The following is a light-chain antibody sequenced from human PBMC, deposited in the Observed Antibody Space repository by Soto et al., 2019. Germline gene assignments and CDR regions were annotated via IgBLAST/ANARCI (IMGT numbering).Light chain of an antibody. V-gene: IGKV1-27*01. J-gene: IGKJ1*01. CDR2: DAS. CDR1: QGISNY. Sequence: DIQMTQSPSSLSASVGDRVTITCRASQGISNYLAWYQQKPGKVPKLLIYDASTLQSGVPPRFSGSGSGTDFTLTISSLQPEDVATYYCQKYGSPPRTFGQGTKVEI. CDR3: QKYGSPPRT.